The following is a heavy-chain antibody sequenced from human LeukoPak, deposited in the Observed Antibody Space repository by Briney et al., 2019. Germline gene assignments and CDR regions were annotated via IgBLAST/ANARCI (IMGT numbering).Heavy chain of an antibody. D-gene: IGHD2-2*01. CDR1: GFTFSSYS. J-gene: IGHJ5*02. V-gene: IGHV3-21*01. Sequence: GGSLRLSCAASGFTFSSYSMNWVRQAPGKGLEWVSSISSSSSYIYYADSVKGRFTISRDNAKNSLYLQMNSLRAEGTAVYYCARVHEIVVVPAAVMYNWFDPWGQGTLVTVSS. CDR2: ISSSSSYI. CDR3: ARVHEIVVVPAAVMYNWFDP.